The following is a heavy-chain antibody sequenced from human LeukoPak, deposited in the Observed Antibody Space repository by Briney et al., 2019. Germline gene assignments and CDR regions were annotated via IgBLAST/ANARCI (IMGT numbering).Heavy chain of an antibody. CDR2: INPSGGST. CDR1: GYTFTGYY. Sequence: ASVKVSCKASGYTFTGYYLHWVRQAPGQGLEWMGIINPSGGSTSYAQKFQGRVTMTRDMSTSTVYMELSSLRSEDTAVYYCARDQGGYSYGNYYYYYYMDVWGKGTTVTVSS. CDR3: ARDQGGYSYGNYYYYYYMDV. V-gene: IGHV1-46*01. D-gene: IGHD5-18*01. J-gene: IGHJ6*03.